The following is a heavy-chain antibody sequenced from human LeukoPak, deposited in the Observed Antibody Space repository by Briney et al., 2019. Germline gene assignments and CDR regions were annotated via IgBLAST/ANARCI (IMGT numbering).Heavy chain of an antibody. D-gene: IGHD3-22*01. V-gene: IGHV3-23*01. CDR3: ANGPNYYDSSGSWYFDL. CDR1: GFTPFSPA. J-gene: IGHJ2*01. Sequence: GGALRVSSPASGFTPFSPAMSWGRPAPRPGVEWGSRICARGGATYFADSVKGRLTISRDNSKNSLYLQMNSLRADDTAVYYCANGPNYYDSSGSWYFDLWGRGTLVTVSS. CDR2: ICARGGAT.